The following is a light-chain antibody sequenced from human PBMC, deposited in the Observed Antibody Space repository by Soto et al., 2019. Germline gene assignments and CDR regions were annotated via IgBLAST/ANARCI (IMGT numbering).Light chain of an antibody. CDR3: QQSRSIPLT. J-gene: IGKJ4*02. CDR1: QSISSY. Sequence: DIQMTQSPSSLSASVGDRVTITCRASQSISSYLNWYQQKPGKAPKLLIFAASTLQGGVPSRFTGSGSGTDFTLTISSLQPEDFVTYYCQQSRSIPLTFGGAPKVEIK. CDR2: AAS. V-gene: IGKV1-39*01.